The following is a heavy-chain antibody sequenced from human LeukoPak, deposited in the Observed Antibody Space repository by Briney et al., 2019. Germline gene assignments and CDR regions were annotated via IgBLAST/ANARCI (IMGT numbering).Heavy chain of an antibody. Sequence: SEGLSLTCTDSGGSIGSYYWSWIRQPPGKGLEWIGHIYYIGNINYNPSLKSRVTISVDTSKNQFSLKLSSVTAADTAVYYCARGGSGYALCWFDPRGQGTLVT. D-gene: IGHD5-12*01. J-gene: IGHJ5*02. CDR2: IYYIGNI. CDR1: GGSIGSYY. CDR3: ARGGSGYALCWFDP. V-gene: IGHV4-59*01.